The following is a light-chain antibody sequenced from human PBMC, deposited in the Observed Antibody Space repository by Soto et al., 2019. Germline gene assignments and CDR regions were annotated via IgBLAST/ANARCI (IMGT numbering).Light chain of an antibody. CDR3: SSYTSSSTPYVV. CDR2: DVS. V-gene: IGLV2-14*01. J-gene: IGLJ2*01. Sequence: SALTQPASVSGSPGQSITLSCTGTSSDVGGYNYVSWYQQHPGKAPKLMIYDVSNRPSGVSNRFSGSKSGNTASLTISGLQAEDEADYYCSSYTSSSTPYVVFGGGTQLTVL. CDR1: SSDVGGYNY.